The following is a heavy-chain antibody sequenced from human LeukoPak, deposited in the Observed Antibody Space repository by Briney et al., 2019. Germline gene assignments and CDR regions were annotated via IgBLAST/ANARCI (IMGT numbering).Heavy chain of an antibody. CDR2: INPNSGGT. D-gene: IGHD1-26*01. V-gene: IGHV1-2*02. CDR1: GYTFTGYY. J-gene: IGHJ4*02. CDR3: ARTLVGATQFDY. Sequence: ASVKVSCKASGYTFTGYYMHWVRQAPGQGLEWMGWINPNSGGTNYAQKFQGRVTMTRDTSISTAYMELSRLRSDDTAVYYCARTLVGATQFDYRGQGTLVTVSS.